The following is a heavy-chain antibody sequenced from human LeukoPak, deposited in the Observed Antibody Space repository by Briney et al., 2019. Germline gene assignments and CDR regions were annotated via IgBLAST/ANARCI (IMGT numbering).Heavy chain of an antibody. CDR3: ARGPVDTAPGNFDY. V-gene: IGHV3-30-3*01. CDR2: ISYDGSNK. Sequence: PGGSLRLSCAASGFTFSSYAMRWVRQAPGKGLEWVAVISYDGSNKYYADSVKGRFTISRDNSKNTLYLQMNSLRAEDTAVYYCARGPVDTAPGNFDYWGQGTLVTVSS. D-gene: IGHD5-18*01. CDR1: GFTFSSYA. J-gene: IGHJ4*02.